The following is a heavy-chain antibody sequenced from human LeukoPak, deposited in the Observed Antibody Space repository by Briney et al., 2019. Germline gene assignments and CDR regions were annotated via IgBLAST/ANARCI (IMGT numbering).Heavy chain of an antibody. CDR3: AKDDAWLRFGE. J-gene: IGHJ4*02. Sequence: GGSLRLSCVVSGFTFSNWWMSWARQAPGKGLEWVSGISPSGDITYYADSVKGRFTISRDNSKNTLYLEVISLTAEDTAVYYCAKDDAWLRFGEWSQGTLVTVSS. V-gene: IGHV3-23*01. CDR2: ISPSGDIT. CDR1: GFTFSNWW. D-gene: IGHD3-10*01.